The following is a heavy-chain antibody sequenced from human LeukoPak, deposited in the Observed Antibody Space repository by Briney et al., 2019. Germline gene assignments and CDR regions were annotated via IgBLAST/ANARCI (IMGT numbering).Heavy chain of an antibody. CDR2: IKEDGSDK. Sequence: GSLRLSWAAPGFRFRGFWMSWVRQAPGKGLEWVASIKEDGSDKYYVESVKGRFTISRENARNSLYLQMNSLRAEDTAVYYCARVLWFGGIYYFDYWGQGTLVTVSS. J-gene: IGHJ4*02. D-gene: IGHD3-10*01. CDR1: GFRFRGFW. V-gene: IGHV3-7*04. CDR3: ARVLWFGGIYYFDY.